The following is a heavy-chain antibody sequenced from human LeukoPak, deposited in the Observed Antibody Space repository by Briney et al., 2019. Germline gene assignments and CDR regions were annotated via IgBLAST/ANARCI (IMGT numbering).Heavy chain of an antibody. V-gene: IGHV5-51*01. CDR1: GYSFTSYW. CDR3: ARAWGRYGGYVSPSPFDY. CDR2: IYPGDSDT. Sequence: GESLKISCKGSGYSFTSYWIGWVRQMPGKGLEWMGIIYPGDSDTRYSPSFQGQVTISADKSISTAYLQWSSLKASDTAMYYCARAWGRYGGYVSPSPFDYWGQGTLVTVSS. D-gene: IGHD5-12*01. J-gene: IGHJ4*02.